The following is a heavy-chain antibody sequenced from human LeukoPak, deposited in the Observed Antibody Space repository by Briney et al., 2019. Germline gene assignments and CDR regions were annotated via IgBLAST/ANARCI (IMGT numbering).Heavy chain of an antibody. J-gene: IGHJ3*02. CDR2: ISSSSSYI. CDR3: GRGSIAVAAAFDI. Sequence: GGSLRLSCAASGFTFSSYSMNWVRQAPGKGLEWVSSISSSSSYIYYADSVKGRFTISRDNAKNSLYLQMNSLRAEDTAVYYCGRGSIAVAAAFDIWGQGTMVTVSS. V-gene: IGHV3-21*01. CDR1: GFTFSSYS. D-gene: IGHD6-19*01.